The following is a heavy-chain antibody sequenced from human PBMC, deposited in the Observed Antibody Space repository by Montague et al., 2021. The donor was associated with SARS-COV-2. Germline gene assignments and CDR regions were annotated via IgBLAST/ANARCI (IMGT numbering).Heavy chain of an antibody. V-gene: IGHV3-48*03. CDR2: ISSSGSTI. D-gene: IGHD6-13*01. Sequence: SLRLSCAASGFTFNSYEMNWVRQAPGKGLEWVSYISSSGSTIYYXXSLKGRFTISRDNAKNSLYLQMNSLRAEDTAVYYCARDGQQLVLYGVDVWGQGTTVTVSS. CDR1: GFTFNSYE. CDR3: ARDGQQLVLYGVDV. J-gene: IGHJ6*02.